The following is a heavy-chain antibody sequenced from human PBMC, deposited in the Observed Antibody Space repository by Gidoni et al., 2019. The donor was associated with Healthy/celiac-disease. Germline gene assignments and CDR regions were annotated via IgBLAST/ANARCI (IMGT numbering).Heavy chain of an antibody. Sequence: QVQLVQSGAEVKKPGASVKVSCKASGYTFTSYYMHWVRQAPGKGLEWMGIINPSGGSTSYAQKFQGRVTMTRDTSTSTVYMELSSLRSEDTAVYYCARSSPYTDMVPYYFDYWGQGTLVTVSS. CDR3: ARSSPYTDMVPYYFDY. V-gene: IGHV1-46*01. CDR2: INPSGGST. J-gene: IGHJ4*02. D-gene: IGHD5-18*01. CDR1: GYTFTSYY.